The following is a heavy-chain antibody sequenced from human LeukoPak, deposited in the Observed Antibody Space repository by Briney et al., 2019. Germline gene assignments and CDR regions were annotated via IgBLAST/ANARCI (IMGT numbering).Heavy chain of an antibody. J-gene: IGHJ5*02. Sequence: GGSLRLSCAASGFTFSSYSMNWVRQAPGKGLEWVSSISSSSSYIYYADSVKGRFTISRDNAKNSLYLQMNSLRAEDTAVYYCVRVDTAMSGVAAWGQGTLVTVSS. CDR1: GFTFSSYS. V-gene: IGHV3-21*01. D-gene: IGHD5-18*01. CDR2: ISSSSSYI. CDR3: VRVDTAMSGVAA.